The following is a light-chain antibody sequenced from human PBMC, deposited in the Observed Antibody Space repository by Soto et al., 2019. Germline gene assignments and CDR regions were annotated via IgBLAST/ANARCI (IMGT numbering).Light chain of an antibody. Sequence: DIQMTQCPSSMSASVGDRVTITCRASQGISSWLAWYQQKPGKAPNLLIHTASSLQSGVPSRFSGSGSGTGFTLTNSSPQAEKFANYYWQQANDFPLPFGGGTKVEIK. CDR2: TAS. CDR3: QQANDFPLP. J-gene: IGKJ4*01. CDR1: QGISSW. V-gene: IGKV1-12*01.